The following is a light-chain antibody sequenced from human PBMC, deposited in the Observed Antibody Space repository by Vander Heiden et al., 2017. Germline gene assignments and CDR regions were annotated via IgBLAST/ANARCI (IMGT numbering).Light chain of an antibody. V-gene: IGKV1-6*01. J-gene: IGKJ1*01. CDR1: QGISSG. Sequence: AIQMTQPPSSLSASVGDRVTITCRASQGISSGLGWYQQKPGKAPKLLIYTASSLQSGVPSRFSGSGSGTDFTLTISSLQPEDFATYYCQQDNSYPWTFGQGTKVEIK. CDR2: TAS. CDR3: QQDNSYPWT.